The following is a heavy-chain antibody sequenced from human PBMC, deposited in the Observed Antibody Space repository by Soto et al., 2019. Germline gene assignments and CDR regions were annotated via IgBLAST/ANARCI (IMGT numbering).Heavy chain of an antibody. V-gene: IGHV3-30*18. CDR1: GFTFSSYG. J-gene: IGHJ5*02. CDR2: ISYDGSNK. CDR3: AKKGGNLHWFDP. Sequence: QVQLVESGGGVVQPGRSLRLSCAASGFTFSSYGMHWVRQAPGKGLEWVAVISYDGSNKYYADSVKGRFTISRDNSKNTLYLQMNSLRAEDTAVYYCAKKGGNLHWFDPWGQGTLVTVSS. D-gene: IGHD2-21*02.